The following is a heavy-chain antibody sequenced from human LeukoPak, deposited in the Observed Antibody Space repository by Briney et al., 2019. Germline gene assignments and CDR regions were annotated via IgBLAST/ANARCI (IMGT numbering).Heavy chain of an antibody. J-gene: IGHJ4*02. CDR3: AGERKGDSSGYYFDY. Sequence: SQTLSLTCTVSGGSISSGSYYWSWIRQPAGKGLEWIGRIYTSGSTNYNPSLKSLVTISVDTSKNQFSLKLSSVTAADTAVYYCAGERKGDSSGYYFDYWGQGTLVTVSS. CDR2: IYTSGST. CDR1: GGSISSGSYY. D-gene: IGHD3-22*01. V-gene: IGHV4-61*02.